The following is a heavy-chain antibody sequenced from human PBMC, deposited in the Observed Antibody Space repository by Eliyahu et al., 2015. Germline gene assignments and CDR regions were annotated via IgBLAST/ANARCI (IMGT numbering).Heavy chain of an antibody. CDR2: IYWNDDK. V-gene: IGHV2-5*01. CDR1: GFSLXXXGVT. J-gene: IGHJ5*02. CDR3: AHNSIAAAGTGWFDP. Sequence: QITLKESGPTLVKPTQTLTLTCTFPGFSLXXXGVTVGWIRQPPGKALEWLALIYWNDDKRYSPSLKSRLTITKDTSKNQVVLTMTNVDPVDTATYYCAHNSIAAAGTGWFDPWGQGTLVTVSS. D-gene: IGHD6-13*01.